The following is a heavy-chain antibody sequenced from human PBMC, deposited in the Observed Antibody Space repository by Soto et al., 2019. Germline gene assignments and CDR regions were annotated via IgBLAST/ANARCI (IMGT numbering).Heavy chain of an antibody. CDR2: IYSGGST. D-gene: IGHD5-12*01. J-gene: IGHJ4*02. Sequence: EVQLVESGGDLIQPGGSLRLTSAASGFTVSSNYMRWKHQDPGKGLEWVSVIYSGGSTYYADSVKGRFSISRDNTKNTLYLQMNSLRAVDTAVYYCSGGVWLQLWYWGQGTLVTVSS. V-gene: IGHV3-53*01. CDR3: SGGVWLQLWY. CDR1: GFTVSSNY.